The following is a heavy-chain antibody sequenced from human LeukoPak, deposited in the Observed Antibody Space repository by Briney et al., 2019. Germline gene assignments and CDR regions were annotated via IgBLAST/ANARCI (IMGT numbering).Heavy chain of an antibody. J-gene: IGHJ4*02. D-gene: IGHD5-12*01. CDR2: ISSSSSHI. V-gene: IGHV3-21*01. CDR3: ARYSAYGFDY. Sequence: GGSLRLSCAASGFTFSIYSINWVRQAPGKGLEWVSSISSSSSHIYYGDSVKGRFTISRDNAKNSLYLQMNSLRAEDTAVYYCARYSAYGFDYWGQGTPVTVSS. CDR1: GFTFSIYS.